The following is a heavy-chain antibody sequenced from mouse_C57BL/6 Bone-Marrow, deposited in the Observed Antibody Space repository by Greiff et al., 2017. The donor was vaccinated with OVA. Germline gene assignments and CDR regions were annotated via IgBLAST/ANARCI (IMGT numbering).Heavy chain of an antibody. CDR1: GFTFSSYG. J-gene: IGHJ2*01. CDR2: ISSGGSYT. D-gene: IGHD2-3*01. V-gene: IGHV5-6*01. CDR3: ASQGDGYYGY. Sequence: EVKVVESGGDLVKPGGSLKLSCAASGFTFSSYGMSWVRQTPDKRLEWVATISSGGSYTYYPDSVKGRFTISRDNAKNTLYLQMSSLKSEDTAMYYCASQGDGYYGYWGQGTTLTVSS.